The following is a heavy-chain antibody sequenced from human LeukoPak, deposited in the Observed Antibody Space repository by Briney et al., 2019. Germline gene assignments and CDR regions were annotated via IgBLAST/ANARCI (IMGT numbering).Heavy chain of an antibody. J-gene: IGHJ4*02. CDR1: GGSFSGYY. V-gene: IGHV4-34*01. CDR2: IDHSGST. CDR3: ARALIDRVYYYGSGSLDYFDY. D-gene: IGHD3-10*01. Sequence: SETLSLTCAVYGGSFSGYYWSWIRQPPGKGLEWIGEIDHSGSTNYNPSLKSRVTISVDTSKNQFSLKLSSVTAADTAVYYCARALIDRVYYYGSGSLDYFDYWGQGTLVAVSS.